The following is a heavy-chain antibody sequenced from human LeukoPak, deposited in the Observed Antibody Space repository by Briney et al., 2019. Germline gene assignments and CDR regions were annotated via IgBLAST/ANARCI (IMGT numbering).Heavy chain of an antibody. J-gene: IGHJ3*02. CDR2: IYYSGST. V-gene: IGHV4-39*01. CDR3: ARHERGIAVAGPPHDAFDI. CDR1: GGSISSSSYS. Sequence: SETLSLTCTVSGGSISSSSYSWGWIRQPPGQGLEWIGSIYYSGSTYYNPSLKSRVTISVDTSKNQFSLKLSSVTAADTAVYYCARHERGIAVAGPPHDAFDIWGQGTMVTVSS. D-gene: IGHD6-19*01.